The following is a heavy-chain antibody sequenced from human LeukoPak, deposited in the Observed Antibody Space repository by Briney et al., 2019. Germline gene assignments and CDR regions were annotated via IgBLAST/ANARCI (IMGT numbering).Heavy chain of an antibody. D-gene: IGHD3-22*01. CDR3: ARGGYYYDSSGYWY. J-gene: IGHJ4*02. Sequence: ASVKVSCKASGYTFTSYYMHWVRQAPGQGLEWMGWINPNSGGTNYAQKFQGRVTMTRDTSISTAYMELSRLRSDDTAVYYCARGGYYYDSSGYWYWGQETLVTVSS. CDR1: GYTFTSYY. CDR2: INPNSGGT. V-gene: IGHV1-2*02.